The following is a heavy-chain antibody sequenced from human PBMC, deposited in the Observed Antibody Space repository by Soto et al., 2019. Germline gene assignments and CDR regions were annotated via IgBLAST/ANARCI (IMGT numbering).Heavy chain of an antibody. Sequence: GGSLRLSCAASGFTFSSYAMSWVRQAPVKGLEWVSAISGSGGSTYYADSVKGRFTISRDNSKNTLYLQMNSLRAEDTAVYYCAKLEYYYDSSGYWGQGTLVTVSS. CDR2: ISGSGGST. CDR3: AKLEYYYDSSGY. V-gene: IGHV3-23*01. J-gene: IGHJ4*02. D-gene: IGHD3-22*01. CDR1: GFTFSSYA.